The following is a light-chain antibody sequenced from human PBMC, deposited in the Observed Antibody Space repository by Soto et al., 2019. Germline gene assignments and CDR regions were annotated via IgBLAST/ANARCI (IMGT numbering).Light chain of an antibody. CDR3: QQSYSTPLT. CDR1: QSISSY. V-gene: IGKV1-39*01. Sequence: DIQMTQSPSSLSASVGDRVTITCRASQSISSYLNWYQQKPGKAPKLLIYAASSLQSGVPSRFSGSGSGTDFTLTISSLQPEDFATYYCQQSYSTPLTFGGGTKVLIK. J-gene: IGKJ4*01. CDR2: AAS.